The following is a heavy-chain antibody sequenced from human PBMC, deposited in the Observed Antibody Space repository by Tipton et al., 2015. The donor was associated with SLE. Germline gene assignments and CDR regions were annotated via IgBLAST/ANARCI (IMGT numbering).Heavy chain of an antibody. V-gene: IGHV3-21*03. D-gene: IGHD4-17*01. Sequence: SLRLSCETSGFPFSDYWMHWVRQAPGKGLEWVSSISSADDYIYYADSLKGRFTISRDNAKSSLYLQMDSLRAEDTAVYYCARDRRPNGASSRYYYYYGMDVWGQGTTVTVSS. CDR1: GFPFSDYW. J-gene: IGHJ6*02. CDR3: ARDRRPNGASSRYYYYYGMDV. CDR2: ISSADDYI.